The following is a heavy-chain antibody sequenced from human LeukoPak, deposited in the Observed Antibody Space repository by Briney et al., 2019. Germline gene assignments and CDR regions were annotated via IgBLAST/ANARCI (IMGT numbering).Heavy chain of an antibody. V-gene: IGHV4-59*01. CDR3: ARGRRDGYKDDAFDI. J-gene: IGHJ3*02. CDR2: IDHSGST. D-gene: IGHD5-24*01. Sequence: KLRETLSLTCTVSGGSTTSNYWSWIRQPPGKGLEWIGFIDHSGSTNYNPSLKSRVTMSVDTSENQVSLKLSSVTAADTAVYYCARGRRDGYKDDAFDIWGQGTMVTVSS. CDR1: GGSTTSNY.